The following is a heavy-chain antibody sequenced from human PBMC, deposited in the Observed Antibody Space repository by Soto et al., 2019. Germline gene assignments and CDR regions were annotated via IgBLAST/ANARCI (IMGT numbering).Heavy chain of an antibody. CDR2: ISSSSSYI. J-gene: IGHJ3*02. CDR1: GFTFSSYS. V-gene: IGHV3-21*01. CDR3: ARGYCSGGSCYSGGAFDI. D-gene: IGHD2-15*01. Sequence: PGGSLRLSCAASGFTFSSYSMNCVRQAPGKGLEWVSSISSSSSYIYYADSVKGRFTISRDNAKNSLYLQMNSLRAEDTAVYYCARGYCSGGSCYSGGAFDIWGQGTMVTVSS.